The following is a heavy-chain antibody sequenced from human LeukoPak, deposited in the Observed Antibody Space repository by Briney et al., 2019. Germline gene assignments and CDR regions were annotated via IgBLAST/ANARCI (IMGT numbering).Heavy chain of an antibody. V-gene: IGHV3-23*01. CDR2: ISGSGGRT. D-gene: IGHD2-2*03. Sequence: PSETLSLTCTVSGGSMSTYYWTWIRQPPGKGLEWVSGISGSGGRTNYADSVKGRFTISRDNSKDTLFLQMSRLRAEDMALYYCAKVDNKMDIEAAFDYWGQGALVTVSS. J-gene: IGHJ4*02. CDR1: GGSMSTYY. CDR3: AKVDNKMDIEAAFDY.